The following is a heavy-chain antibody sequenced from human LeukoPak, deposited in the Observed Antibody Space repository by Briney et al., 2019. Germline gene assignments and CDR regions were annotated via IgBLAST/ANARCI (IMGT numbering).Heavy chain of an antibody. Sequence: PGGSLRLSCAASGFTFSSYWMHWVRQAPGKGLEWVSSISSSSSYIYYADSVKGRFTISRDNAKNSLYLQMNSLRAEDTAVYYCARVVATTWKGYYYYYYMDVWGKGTTVTVSS. CDR1: GFTFSSYW. V-gene: IGHV3-21*01. D-gene: IGHD5-12*01. J-gene: IGHJ6*03. CDR2: ISSSSSYI. CDR3: ARVVATTWKGYYYYYYMDV.